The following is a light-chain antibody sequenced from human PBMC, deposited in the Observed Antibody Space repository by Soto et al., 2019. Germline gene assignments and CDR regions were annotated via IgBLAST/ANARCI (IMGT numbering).Light chain of an antibody. V-gene: IGLV1-47*01. J-gene: IGLJ1*01. CDR3: AAWDDSLSGYV. CDR1: SSNIGSNY. Sequence: QSVLTQPPSASGTPGQRVTISCSGSSSNIGSNYVYWYQQLPGTPPKLLIYRNNQRPSGVPDRFSGSKSGTSASLAISGLRSEDEADYYCAAWDDSLSGYVFGTGTKATVL. CDR2: RNN.